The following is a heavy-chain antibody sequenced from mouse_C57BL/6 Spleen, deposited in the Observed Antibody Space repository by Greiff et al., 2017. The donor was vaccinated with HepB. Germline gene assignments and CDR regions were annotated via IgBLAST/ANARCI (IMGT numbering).Heavy chain of an antibody. CDR3: ARFGDYAEGFGY. V-gene: IGHV1-64*01. CDR2: IHPNSGST. D-gene: IGHD2-4*01. CDR1: GYTFTSYW. J-gene: IGHJ3*01. Sequence: QVQLQQPGAELVKPGASVKLSCKASGYTFTSYWMHWVKQRPGQGLEWIGMIHPNSGSTNYNEKFKSKATLTVDKSSSTAYMQLSSLTSEDSAVYYCARFGDYAEGFGYWGQGTLVTVSA.